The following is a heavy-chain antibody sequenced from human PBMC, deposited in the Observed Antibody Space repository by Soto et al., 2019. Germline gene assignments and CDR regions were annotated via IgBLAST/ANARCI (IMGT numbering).Heavy chain of an antibody. CDR3: AKLCYSSKPRPYYFDY. CDR1: GFTFINAW. J-gene: IGHJ4*02. V-gene: IGHV3-23*01. D-gene: IGHD6-13*01. CDR2: ISGSGGST. Sequence: PGGSLRLSCAASGFTFINAWMSRVRQAPGKGLEWVSAISGSGGSTYYADSVKGRFTISRDNSKNTLYLQMNSLRAEDTAVYYCAKLCYSSKPRPYYFDYWGQGTLVTVSS.